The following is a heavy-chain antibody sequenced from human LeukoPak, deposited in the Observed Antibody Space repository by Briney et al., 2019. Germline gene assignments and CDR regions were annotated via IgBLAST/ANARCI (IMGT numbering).Heavy chain of an antibody. D-gene: IGHD5-18*01. V-gene: IGHV4-59*01. J-gene: IGHJ4*02. Sequence: SETLSLTCTVSGGSISGYYWNWIRQPPGKGLEWIGYISYSGSTDYNPSLKSRVTISVDTSKNQFSLKLSSLTAADTAVYYCARDKQPGDYWGQGTLVTVSS. CDR3: ARDKQPGDY. CDR2: ISYSGST. CDR1: GGSISGYY.